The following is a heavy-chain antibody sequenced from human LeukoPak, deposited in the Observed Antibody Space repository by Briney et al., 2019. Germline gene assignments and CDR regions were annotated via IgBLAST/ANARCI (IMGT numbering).Heavy chain of an antibody. CDR1: GYSFTSYW. J-gene: IGHJ4*02. CDR2: IDHGDSYT. CDR3: ARRAEDSSGWHATAY. Sequence: GESLRISCKGSGYSFTSYWNNWVRQMLGKGLEWRGRIDHGDSYTSYSPSFQGHVSISVDKSVSTAYLQWTSLKASDTAIYYCARRAEDSSGWHATAYWGQGTLVTVSS. D-gene: IGHD6-19*01. V-gene: IGHV5-10-1*01.